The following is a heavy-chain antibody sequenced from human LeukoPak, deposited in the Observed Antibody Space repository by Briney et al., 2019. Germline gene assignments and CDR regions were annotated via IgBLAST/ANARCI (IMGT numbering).Heavy chain of an antibody. Sequence: SETLSLTCTVFGGSISSHYWSWIRQPPGKGLEWIGYIYYSGSTNYNPSLKSRVTISVDTSKNQFSLKLSSVTAADTAVYYCARGRSYDSSGYYYPPYYFDYWGQGTLVTVSS. CDR1: GGSISSHY. V-gene: IGHV4-59*11. CDR2: IYYSGST. CDR3: ARGRSYDSSGYYYPPYYFDY. D-gene: IGHD3-22*01. J-gene: IGHJ4*02.